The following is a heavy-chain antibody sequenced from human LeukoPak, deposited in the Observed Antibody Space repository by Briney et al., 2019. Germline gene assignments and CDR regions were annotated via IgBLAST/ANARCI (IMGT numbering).Heavy chain of an antibody. D-gene: IGHD6-13*01. CDR1: GFTFSAYW. Sequence: PGGSLRLSRAASGFTFSAYWMYWVRQAPGKGLEWVSAISGSGGSTYYADSVKGRFTISRDNSKNTLYLQMKSLRAEDTAVYYCAKTHSSSWYYFDYWGQGTLVTVSS. CDR2: ISGSGGST. V-gene: IGHV3-23*01. CDR3: AKTHSSSWYYFDY. J-gene: IGHJ4*02.